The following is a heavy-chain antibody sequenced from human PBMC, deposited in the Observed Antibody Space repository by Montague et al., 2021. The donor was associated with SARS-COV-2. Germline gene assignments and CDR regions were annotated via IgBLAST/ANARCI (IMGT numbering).Heavy chain of an antibody. CDR2: TYFRSKWYS. CDR1: GDSVSSNSAA. J-gene: IGHJ4*02. V-gene: IGHV6-1*01. CDR3: TRSWGWKEPHYYFDH. D-gene: IGHD1-14*01. Sequence: CAISGDSVSSNSAAWNWIRQSPSRGLEWLGRTYFRSKWYSEYVFSVKGRITINADTSTNQFSLQVNSVTPEDTAIYYCTRSWGWKEPHYYFDHWGQGTLVIVSS.